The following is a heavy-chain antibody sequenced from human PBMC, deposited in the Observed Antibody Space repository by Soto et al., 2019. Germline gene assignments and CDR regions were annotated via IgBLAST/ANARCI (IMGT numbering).Heavy chain of an antibody. CDR3: AKGFHYDFWSGYYTGIDY. J-gene: IGHJ4*02. CDR2: IRQNENKT. V-gene: IGHV3-7*03. CDR1: GFTFSSYW. D-gene: IGHD3-3*01. Sequence: GGSLRLSCTASGFTFSSYWMTWVRQAPGKGLEWVASIRQNENKTYFVDSVEGRFTISRDNSKNTLYLQMNSLRAEDTAVYYCAKGFHYDFWSGYYTGIDYWGQGTLVTVSS.